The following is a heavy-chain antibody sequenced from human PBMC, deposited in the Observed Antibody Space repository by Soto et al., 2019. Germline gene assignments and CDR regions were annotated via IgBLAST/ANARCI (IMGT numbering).Heavy chain of an antibody. Sequence: ASVKVSCKASGYTFTSYDINWVRQATGQGLEWMGWMNPNSGNTGYAQKFQGRVTMARNTSISTAYMELSSLRSEDTAVYYCAVLDTIFGVVIIGWGQGTLVTVSS. CDR3: AVLDTIFGVVIIG. J-gene: IGHJ4*02. D-gene: IGHD3-3*01. CDR1: GYTFTSYD. CDR2: MNPNSGNT. V-gene: IGHV1-8*01.